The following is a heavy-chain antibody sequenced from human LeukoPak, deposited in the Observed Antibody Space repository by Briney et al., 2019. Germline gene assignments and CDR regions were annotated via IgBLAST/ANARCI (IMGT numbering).Heavy chain of an antibody. D-gene: IGHD3-22*01. CDR3: AREPYDSSGYYYYFDY. V-gene: IGHV3-48*03. J-gene: IGHJ4*02. CDR1: GFTFSSYE. Sequence: PGGSLRLSCAASGFTFSSYEMNWVRQAPGKGLEWVSYISSSGSTIYYADSVKGRFTISRDNAKNSLYLQMNSLRAEDTAVYYCAREPYDSSGYYYYFDYWGQGTLVTVSS. CDR2: ISSSGSTI.